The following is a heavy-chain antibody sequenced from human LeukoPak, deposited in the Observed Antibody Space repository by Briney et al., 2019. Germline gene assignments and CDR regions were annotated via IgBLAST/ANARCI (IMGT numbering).Heavy chain of an antibody. D-gene: IGHD6-6*01. Sequence: GGSLRFSCAASGFTFSSYAMSWVRQAPGKGLEWVSAISGSGGSTYYADSVKGRFTISRDNSKNTLYLQMNSLRAEDTAVYYCAKSKFSSSTPPGFDYWGQGTLVTVSS. CDR2: ISGSGGST. CDR3: AKSKFSSSTPPGFDY. J-gene: IGHJ4*02. CDR1: GFTFSSYA. V-gene: IGHV3-23*01.